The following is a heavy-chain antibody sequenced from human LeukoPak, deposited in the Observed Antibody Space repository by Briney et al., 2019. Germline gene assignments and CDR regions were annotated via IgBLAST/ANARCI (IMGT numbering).Heavy chain of an antibody. Sequence: GGSLRLSCVGSGFIFSSFAMSWVRQAPGKGLEWVSTISGGGGYTYFADSVKGRSTVSRDDSKSMHFLQMNSLRPEDTALYFCAKRITMSAGYYLDSWGRGTLVTVSS. CDR1: GFIFSSFA. CDR2: ISGGGGYT. V-gene: IGHV3-23*01. J-gene: IGHJ4*02. D-gene: IGHD2-15*01. CDR3: AKRITMSAGYYLDS.